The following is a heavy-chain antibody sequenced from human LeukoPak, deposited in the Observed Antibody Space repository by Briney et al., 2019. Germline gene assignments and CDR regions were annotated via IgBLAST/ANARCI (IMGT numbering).Heavy chain of an antibody. CDR3: AKLGQLVPEN. D-gene: IGHD6-6*01. J-gene: IGHJ4*02. CDR1: GFTFSSYA. Sequence: PGGSLRLSCAAPGFTFSSYAMAWVRQAPGKGLEWVSTISGSSTSTYYADSVKGRFTISRDNSENALSLQMNSLRAEDTAVYYCAKLGQLVPENWGQGALVTVSS. CDR2: ISGSSTST. V-gene: IGHV3-23*01.